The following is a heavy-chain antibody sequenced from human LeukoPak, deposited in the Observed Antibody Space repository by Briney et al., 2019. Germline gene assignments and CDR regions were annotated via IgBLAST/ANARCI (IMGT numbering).Heavy chain of an antibody. Sequence: SETLSLTCTVSGGSISSYYWSWIRQPAGKGLEWIGRIYTSGSTNYNPSLKSRVTMSVDTSKNQFSLKLSSVTAADTAVYYCARGVQARVGATTAEYFQHWGQGTLVTVSS. V-gene: IGHV4-4*07. CDR2: IYTSGST. CDR3: ARGVQARVGATTAEYFQH. J-gene: IGHJ1*01. CDR1: GGSISSYY. D-gene: IGHD1-26*01.